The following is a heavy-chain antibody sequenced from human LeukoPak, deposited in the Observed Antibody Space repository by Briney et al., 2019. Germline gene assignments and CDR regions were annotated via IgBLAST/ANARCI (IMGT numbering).Heavy chain of an antibody. CDR3: TTDNLYSSGWEGYFQH. CDR2: IKSKTNGGTT. J-gene: IGHJ1*01. CDR1: GFTFTNAW. V-gene: IGHV3-15*01. Sequence: GGSLRLSCAASGFTFTNAWMSWVRQAPGKGLEWVGRIKSKTNGGTTDYAAPVRGRFTISRDDSKNTLYLQMNSLQTEDTAVYYCTTDNLYSSGWEGYFQHWGQGTLVTVPS. D-gene: IGHD3-10*01.